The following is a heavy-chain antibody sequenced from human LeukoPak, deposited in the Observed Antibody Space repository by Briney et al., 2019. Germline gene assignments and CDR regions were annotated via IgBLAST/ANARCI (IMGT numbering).Heavy chain of an antibody. Sequence: ASVKVSCKASGYTFTNYAMHWVRQAPGQRLEWMGWINGGNGNTQYSQNFQGRVTITRDTSASTAYMELSSLGSEDTALYYCARGGRWLQPFDYWGQGTLVTVSS. CDR2: INGGNGNT. V-gene: IGHV1-3*01. D-gene: IGHD5-24*01. J-gene: IGHJ4*02. CDR1: GYTFTNYA. CDR3: ARGGRWLQPFDY.